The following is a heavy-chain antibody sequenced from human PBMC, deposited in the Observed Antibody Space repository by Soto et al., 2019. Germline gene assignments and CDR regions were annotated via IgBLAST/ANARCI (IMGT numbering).Heavy chain of an antibody. CDR1: GYTFTSYD. CDR3: ARDSGESRGGYYYYYGMDV. Sequence: ASVKVSCKASGYTFTSYDINWVRQATGQGLEWMGWMNPNSGNTGYAQKFQGRVTMTRNTSISTAYMELSSLRSADTAVYYCARDSGESRGGYYYYYGMDVWGQGTTVTVSS. CDR2: MNPNSGNT. V-gene: IGHV1-8*01. D-gene: IGHD2-21*01. J-gene: IGHJ6*02.